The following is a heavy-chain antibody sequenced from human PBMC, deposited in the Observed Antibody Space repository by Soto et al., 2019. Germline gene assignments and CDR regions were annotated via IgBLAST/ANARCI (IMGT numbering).Heavy chain of an antibody. J-gene: IGHJ4*02. CDR3: TRCGRESNWNDGNFEY. Sequence: ASVKVSCKASGYTFTGYYMHWVRQAPGQGLEWMGWVNPKSGSINYIQKFQGRLTLTTDKSMRTAFMELSSQRPEDTAVYYCTRCGRESNWNDGNFEYWGQGTQVTVSS. V-gene: IGHV1-2*02. CDR2: VNPKSGSI. D-gene: IGHD1-20*01. CDR1: GYTFTGYY.